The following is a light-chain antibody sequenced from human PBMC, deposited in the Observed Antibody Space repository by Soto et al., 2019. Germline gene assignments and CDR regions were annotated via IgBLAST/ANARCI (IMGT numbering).Light chain of an antibody. CDR1: QGTSSY. V-gene: IGKV1-9*01. Sequence: IQLTQSPSSLSASVGDRVTITCRASQGTSSYLGWYQQKPGKAPNLLIYDASTLHSGVPSRFSGGGAGTDFTLTISSLQPEDFATYYGQQVNVYPSTFGGGTKVEIK. CDR3: QQVNVYPST. J-gene: IGKJ4*01. CDR2: DAS.